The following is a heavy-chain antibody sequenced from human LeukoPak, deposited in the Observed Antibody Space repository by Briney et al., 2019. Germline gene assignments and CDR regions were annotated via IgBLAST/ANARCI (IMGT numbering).Heavy chain of an antibody. J-gene: IGHJ6*03. Sequence: SETLSLTCTVSGGSISSYYWSWIRQPPGKGLEWIGYIYTSGSTNYNPSLKSRVTISVDTSKNQFSLKLSSVTAADTAVYYCAGTVVDYYYYYMDVWGKGTTVTVSS. D-gene: IGHD2-2*01. CDR3: AGTVVDYYYYYMDV. CDR1: GGSISSYY. V-gene: IGHV4-4*09. CDR2: IYTSGST.